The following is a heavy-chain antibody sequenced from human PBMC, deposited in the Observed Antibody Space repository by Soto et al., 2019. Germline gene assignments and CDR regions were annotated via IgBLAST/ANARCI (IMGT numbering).Heavy chain of an antibody. V-gene: IGHV4-59*01. J-gene: IGHJ5*02. CDR1: GDSINNYY. CDR2: YYNTGT. D-gene: IGHD6-13*01. CDR3: ARVRDSSPRRWFDP. Sequence: SETLSLTCTVSGDSINNYYWNWIRQSPGKGLEWIVYYYNTGTNYNPSLKSRVTISVDTSKNQFSLKLSSVTAADTAVYYCARVRDSSPRRWFDPWGQGTLVTVSS.